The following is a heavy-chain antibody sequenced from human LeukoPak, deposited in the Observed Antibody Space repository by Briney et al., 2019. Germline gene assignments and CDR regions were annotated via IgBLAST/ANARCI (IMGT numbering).Heavy chain of an antibody. J-gene: IGHJ5*02. CDR1: GGAITDGNHY. V-gene: IGHV4-30-4*01. CDR3: ARENRVTIFGVVIPRFDP. D-gene: IGHD3-3*01. Sequence: PSETLSLTCTVSGGAITDGNHYWSWIRQRPGGGLEWIGYIHHSGSTDYIVSLRSRLTMSLDRSKSQFSLRLTSVTAADTAVYYCARENRVTIFGVVIPRFDPWGQGTLVTVSS. CDR2: IHHSGST.